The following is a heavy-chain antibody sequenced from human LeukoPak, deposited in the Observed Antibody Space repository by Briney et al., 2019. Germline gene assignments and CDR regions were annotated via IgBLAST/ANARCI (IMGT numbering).Heavy chain of an antibody. J-gene: IGHJ4*02. Sequence: GGSLRLSCAASGFTFSSYWMSWVRQAPGKGLEWVANIKQDGSEKYYVDSVKGRFTISRDNAKNSLYLQMNSLRAEDTAVYYCARQKYLRGPDVEYFDYWGQGTLVTVSS. CDR3: ARQKYLRGPDVEYFDY. D-gene: IGHD5/OR15-5a*01. V-gene: IGHV3-7*01. CDR1: GFTFSSYW. CDR2: IKQDGSEK.